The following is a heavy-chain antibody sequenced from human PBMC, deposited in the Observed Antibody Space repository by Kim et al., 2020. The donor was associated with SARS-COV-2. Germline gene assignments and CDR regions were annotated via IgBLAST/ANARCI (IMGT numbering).Heavy chain of an antibody. CDR1: GYTVTYSY. J-gene: IGHJ1*01. D-gene: IGHD3-22*01. CDR2: IYSGGNT. V-gene: IGHV3-66*01. Sequence: GGSLRLSCAASGYTVTYSYMGWVRQAPGKGLEWVSFIYSGGNTIYPDCVKGRLIISRDHSKNTLYLQMNSLRAEDKAVYYCSTVVFYYDAGYFKNWGQGTLVIVSS. CDR3: STVVFYYDAGYFKN.